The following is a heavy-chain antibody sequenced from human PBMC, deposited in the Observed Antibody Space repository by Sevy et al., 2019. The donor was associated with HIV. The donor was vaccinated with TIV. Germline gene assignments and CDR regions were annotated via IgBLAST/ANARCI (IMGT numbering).Heavy chain of an antibody. V-gene: IGHV3-30*02. CDR1: GFTFSNFG. CDR2: IRFDGSDK. CDR3: AKDLAGPGRRYFDY. D-gene: IGHD6-13*01. J-gene: IGHJ4*02. Sequence: GGSLRLSYTASGFTFSNFGMRWVRQVPGKGLEWVTFIRFDGSDKYYAASVKGRFTISRDDSKNTLYLQMDSLRAEDTAMYYCAKDLAGPGRRYFDYWGQGTLVTVSS.